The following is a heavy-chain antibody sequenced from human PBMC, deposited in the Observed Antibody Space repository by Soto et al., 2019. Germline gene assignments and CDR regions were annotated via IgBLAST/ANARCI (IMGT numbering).Heavy chain of an antibody. CDR2: ISAYNGNT. CDR1: GYTFTSYG. Sequence: ASVKVSCKASGYTFTSYGISWVRQAPGQGLEWMGWISAYNGNTNYAQKLQGRVTMTTDTSTSTAYMELSSLRSEDTAVYYCARDPDLYYYYYYMDVWGKGTTVTVSS. CDR3: ARDPDLYYYYYYMDV. J-gene: IGHJ6*03. V-gene: IGHV1-18*01.